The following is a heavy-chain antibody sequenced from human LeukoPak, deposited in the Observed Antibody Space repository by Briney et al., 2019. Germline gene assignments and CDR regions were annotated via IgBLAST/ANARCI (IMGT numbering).Heavy chain of an antibody. CDR3: ARDLRSSTSPLPYYHGMDV. D-gene: IGHD2-2*01. CDR1: GGSISSYY. V-gene: IGHV4-59*01. J-gene: IGHJ6*02. CDR2: IYYSGST. Sequence: SETLTLTCTVSGGSISSYYWSWLRQPPGKGLEWVGYIYYSGSTNYNPSLKNGVTISVDTSKNQFSLKLSSVTAADTAVYYCARDLRSSTSPLPYYHGMDVWGQGTTVTVSS.